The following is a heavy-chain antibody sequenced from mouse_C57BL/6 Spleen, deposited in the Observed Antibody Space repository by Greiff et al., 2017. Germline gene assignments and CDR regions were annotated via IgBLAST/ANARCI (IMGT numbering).Heavy chain of an antibody. CDR3: ARKLLRSSLGYFDY. Sequence: FPLQPSGPELVQPGASVPISCTASGYSFPDYNMNWVKQSNGKSLEWIGVINPNYGTTSYNQKFKGKATLTVDQSSSTASMQLNSLTSEDSAVYYCARKLLRSSLGYFDYWGQGTTLTVSS. CDR1: GYSFPDYN. J-gene: IGHJ2*01. V-gene: IGHV1-39*01. CDR2: INPNYGTT. D-gene: IGHD1-1*01.